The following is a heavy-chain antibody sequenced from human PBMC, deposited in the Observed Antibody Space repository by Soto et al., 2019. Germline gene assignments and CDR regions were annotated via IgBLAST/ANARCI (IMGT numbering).Heavy chain of an antibody. Sequence: GGSLRLSCAASGFTFSSYSMNWVRQAPGKGLEWVSSISSSSSYIYYADSVKGRFTISRDNAKNSLYLQMNSLRAEDTAVYYCASGVCSSTSCKSYYFDYWGQGTLVTVSS. V-gene: IGHV3-21*01. D-gene: IGHD2-2*01. CDR1: GFTFSSYS. CDR2: ISSSSSYI. CDR3: ASGVCSSTSCKSYYFDY. J-gene: IGHJ4*02.